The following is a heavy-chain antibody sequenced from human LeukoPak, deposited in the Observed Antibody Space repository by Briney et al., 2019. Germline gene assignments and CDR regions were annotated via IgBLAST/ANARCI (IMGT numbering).Heavy chain of an antibody. D-gene: IGHD6-6*01. CDR3: ARRSFYSSSSGLNS. Sequence: SETLSLTCAVSGGSITSTSYYWGWVRQPPGVGLEWIGSICYGGSTYYNPSLKSRVTMSVDASKNHFSLKLSSVTAADTAVYYCARRSFYSSSSGLNSWGQGTLVTVSS. CDR2: ICYGGST. V-gene: IGHV4-39*02. J-gene: IGHJ5*02. CDR1: GGSITSTSYY.